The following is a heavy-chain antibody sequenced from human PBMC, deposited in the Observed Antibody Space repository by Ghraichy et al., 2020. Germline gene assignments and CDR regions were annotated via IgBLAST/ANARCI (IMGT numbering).Heavy chain of an antibody. Sequence: SETLSLTCTVSGGSISRYYWNCVRQPPAKTLEWIEHVSASGSTKYNLSLNSRVSLSLDTSRKQFSLKLNSVTAADTAVYYCARDGEEWGIDAFDIWCQGTTVTVSS. V-gene: IGHV4-4*08. CDR3: ARDGEEWGIDAFDI. CDR1: GGSISRYY. D-gene: IGHD3-10*01. J-gene: IGHJ3*02. CDR2: VSASGST.